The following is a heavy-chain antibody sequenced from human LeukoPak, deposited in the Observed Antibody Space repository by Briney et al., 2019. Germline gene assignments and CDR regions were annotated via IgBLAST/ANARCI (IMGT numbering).Heavy chain of an antibody. CDR1: GYTLTELS. CDR3: ATVDGSYSGSYYYFDY. J-gene: IGHJ4*02. V-gene: IGHV1-24*01. D-gene: IGHD1-26*01. CDR2: FDPEDGET. Sequence: GASVKVSCKVSGYTLTELSMHWVRQAPGKGLEWMGGFDPEDGETIYAQKFQGRVTMTEDTSTDTAYMELCSLRSEDTAVYYCATVDGSYSGSYYYFDYWGQGTLVTVSS.